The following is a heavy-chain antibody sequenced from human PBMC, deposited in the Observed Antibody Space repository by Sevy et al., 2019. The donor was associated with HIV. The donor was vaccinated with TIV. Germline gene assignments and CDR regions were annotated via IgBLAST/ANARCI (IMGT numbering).Heavy chain of an antibody. J-gene: IGHJ4*02. V-gene: IGHV5-51*01. CDR2: IYPGDSDT. D-gene: IGHD2-21*02. CDR1: GYDFTRNW. Sequence: HGESLKISCKGSGYDFTRNWIGWVRQMPGKGLEWMGIIYPGDSDTRYSPSLQGQVTISADKSISTAYLQWSSLKASDTAMYYCARQEGTAEWGCYFDYWGQGTLVTVSS. CDR3: ARQEGTAEWGCYFDY.